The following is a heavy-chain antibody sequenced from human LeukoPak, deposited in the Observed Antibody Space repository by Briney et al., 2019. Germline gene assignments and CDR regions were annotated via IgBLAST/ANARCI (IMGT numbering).Heavy chain of an antibody. V-gene: IGHV3-23*01. CDR2: ISGSGGNT. D-gene: IGHD3-10*01. CDR3: ANGQGDYYGSAHAFDY. J-gene: IGHJ4*02. CDR1: GFTFSSYA. Sequence: GGSLRLSCAASGFTFSSYAMSWVRQAPGKGLEWVSAISGSGGNTYYADSVKGRFTISRDNSKNTLYLQMNSLRAEDTAVYYCANGQGDYYGSAHAFDYWGQGTLVTVSS.